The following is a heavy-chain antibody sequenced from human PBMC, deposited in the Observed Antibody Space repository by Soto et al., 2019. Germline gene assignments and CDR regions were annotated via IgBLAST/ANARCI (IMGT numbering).Heavy chain of an antibody. CDR2: IIPIFGTA. Sequence: SVKVSCKASGGTFSSYAISWVRQAPGQGLEWMGGIIPIFGTANYAQKFQGRVTITADESTSTAYMELRSLRSDDTAVYYCASVRYYYDSSGYYSSPYYYYYGMDVWGQATTVTVSS. CDR3: ASVRYYYDSSGYYSSPYYYYYGMDV. D-gene: IGHD3-22*01. V-gene: IGHV1-69*13. J-gene: IGHJ6*02. CDR1: GGTFSSYA.